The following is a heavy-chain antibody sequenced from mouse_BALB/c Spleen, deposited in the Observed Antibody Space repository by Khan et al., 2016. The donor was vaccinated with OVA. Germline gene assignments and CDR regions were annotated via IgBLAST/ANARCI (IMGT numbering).Heavy chain of an antibody. CDR3: ARAYYYGSSTFAY. V-gene: IGHV1S136*01. J-gene: IGHJ3*01. CDR2: INPYNDGT. D-gene: IGHD1-1*01. CDR1: GYTFTSYD. Sequence: EVQLQQSGPELVKPGASVKMSCKASGYTFTSYDMHWVKQKPGQGLEWIGYINPYNDGTKYNEKFKGKATLTSDKSSSTAYMQLSSLTSEDSAVYYCARAYYYGSSTFAYWGQGTLVTVSA.